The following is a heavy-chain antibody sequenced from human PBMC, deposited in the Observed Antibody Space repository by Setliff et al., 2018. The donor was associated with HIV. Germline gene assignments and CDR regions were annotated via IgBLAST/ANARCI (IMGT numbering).Heavy chain of an antibody. CDR3: ARENLEGYHYYGMDV. D-gene: IGHD3-3*01. Sequence: ASVKVSCKASGYTFTGYYMHWVRQAPGQGLEWMGWINPNSGGTNYAQKFQGRVTMTRDTSISTAYMELSRLRSDDTAVYYCARENLEGYHYYGMDVWGQGTTVTVSS. J-gene: IGHJ6*02. CDR1: GYTFTGYY. V-gene: IGHV1-2*02. CDR2: INPNSGGT.